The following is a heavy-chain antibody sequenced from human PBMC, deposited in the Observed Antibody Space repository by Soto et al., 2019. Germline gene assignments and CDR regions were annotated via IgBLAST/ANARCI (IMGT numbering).Heavy chain of an antibody. V-gene: IGHV3-33*01. CDR2: IWYDGSNK. D-gene: IGHD1-26*01. CDR3: ARDKSLFPSGSPLLTDDFDY. Sequence: QVQLVESGGGVVQPGRSLRLSCAASGFTFSSYDMHWVRQAPGKGLEWVAVIWYDGSNKYYADSVKGRFTISRDNSKNTLYLQMNSLRAEDTAVYYCARDKSLFPSGSPLLTDDFDYWGQGTLVTVSS. J-gene: IGHJ4*02. CDR1: GFTFSSYD.